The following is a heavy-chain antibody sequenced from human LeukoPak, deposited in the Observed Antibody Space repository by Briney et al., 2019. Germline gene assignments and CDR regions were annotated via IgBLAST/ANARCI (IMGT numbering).Heavy chain of an antibody. CDR1: GYTFTTYN. D-gene: IGHD2-21*02. CDR2: INTNTGNP. Sequence: ASVKVSCKASGYTFTTYNMNWVRQAPGQGLEWMGWINTNTGNPTYAPGFTGRFVFSLDTSVSTAYLQISSLKAEDTAVYYCARGAFETYCGGDSYSWVYYYGMDVWGQGTTVTVSS. CDR3: ARGAFETYCGGDSYSWVYYYGMDV. V-gene: IGHV7-4-1*02. J-gene: IGHJ6*02.